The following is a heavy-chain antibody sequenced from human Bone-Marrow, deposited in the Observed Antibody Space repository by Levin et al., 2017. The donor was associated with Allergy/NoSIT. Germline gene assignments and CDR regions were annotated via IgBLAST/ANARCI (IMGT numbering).Heavy chain of an antibody. D-gene: IGHD6-13*01. Sequence: GESLKISCAASGFSFSTHWMHWVRQSPGKGLEWVSQINFEGTGTTYADSVKGRFTISRDNAKNTLYLQMNSLRPEDTAVYYCARGWYHFDFWGQGTLVTVSS. J-gene: IGHJ4*02. CDR3: ARGWYHFDF. CDR2: INFEGTGT. CDR1: GFSFSTHW. V-gene: IGHV3-74*01.